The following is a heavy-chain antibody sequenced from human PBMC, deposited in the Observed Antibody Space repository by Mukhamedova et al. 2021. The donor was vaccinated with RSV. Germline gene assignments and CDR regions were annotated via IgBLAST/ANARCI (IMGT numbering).Heavy chain of an antibody. D-gene: IGHD3-10*01. Sequence: SSYAISWVRQAPGQGLEWMGGIIPIFGTANYAQKFQGRVTITADESTSTAYMELSSLRSEDAAVYYCARDRGGPGGNWFDPWARGP. CDR2: IIPIFGTA. J-gene: IGHJ5*02. CDR3: ARDRGGPGGNWFDP. V-gene: IGHV1-69*01. CDR1: SSYA.